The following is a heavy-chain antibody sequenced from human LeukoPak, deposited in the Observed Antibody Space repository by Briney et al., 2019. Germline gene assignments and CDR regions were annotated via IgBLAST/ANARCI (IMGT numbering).Heavy chain of an antibody. CDR3: ARNLPIHQYLMGRRYYFDY. CDR1: GGSFSGYY. V-gene: IGHV4-34*01. J-gene: IGHJ4*02. Sequence: SETLSLTCAVYGGSFSGYYWSWIRQPPGKGLEWIGEINHSGSTNYNPSLKSRVTISVDTSKNQFSLKLSSVTAADTAVYYCARNLPIHQYLMGRRYYFDYWGQGTLVTVSS. CDR2: INHSGST. D-gene: IGHD3-10*01.